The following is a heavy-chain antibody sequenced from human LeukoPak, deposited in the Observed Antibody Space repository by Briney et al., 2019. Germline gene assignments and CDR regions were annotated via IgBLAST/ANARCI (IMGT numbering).Heavy chain of an antibody. V-gene: IGHV1-18*01. CDR3: ARVRDSSSWPGQYYFDY. CDR2: ISAYNGNT. D-gene: IGHD6-13*01. Sequence: ASVRVSCKASGYTFTSYGISWVRQAPGQGLEWMGWISAYNGNTNYAQKLQGRVTMTTDTSTSTAYMELRSLRSDDTAVYYCARVRDSSSWPGQYYFDYWGQGTLVTVSS. CDR1: GYTFTSYG. J-gene: IGHJ4*02.